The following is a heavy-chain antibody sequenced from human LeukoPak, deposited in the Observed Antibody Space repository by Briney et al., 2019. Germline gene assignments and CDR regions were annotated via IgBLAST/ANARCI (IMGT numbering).Heavy chain of an antibody. CDR3: AKDQGGRAY. J-gene: IGHJ4*02. V-gene: IGHV3-73*01. CDR2: IRSKANSYAT. D-gene: IGHD2-15*01. CDR1: GFTFSGSA. Sequence: TGGSLRLSCAASGFTFSGSAMHWVRQASGKGLEWVGRIRSKANSYATAYAASVKGRFTISRDDSKNTLYLQMNSLRAEDTAVYYCAKDQGGRAYWGQGTLVTVSS.